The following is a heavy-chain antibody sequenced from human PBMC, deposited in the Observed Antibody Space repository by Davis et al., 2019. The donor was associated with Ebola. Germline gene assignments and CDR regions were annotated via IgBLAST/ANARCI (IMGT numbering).Heavy chain of an antibody. CDR2: INSDGSST. V-gene: IGHV3-74*01. D-gene: IGHD6-13*01. CDR3: AKDMGAAAGIYDY. Sequence: GESLKISCAASGFTFSSYWMHWVRQAPGKGLVWVSRINSDGSSTSYADSVKGRFTISRDNAKNSLYLQMNSLRAEDTALYYCAKDMGAAAGIYDYWGQGTLVTVSS. CDR1: GFTFSSYW. J-gene: IGHJ4*02.